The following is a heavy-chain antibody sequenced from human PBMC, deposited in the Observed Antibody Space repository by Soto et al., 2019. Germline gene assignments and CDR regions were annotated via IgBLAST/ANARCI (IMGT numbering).Heavy chain of an antibody. CDR2: IYASVSTIHGST. J-gene: IGHJ5*01. CDR3: ASSTFFPDSRGYHFKNLDS. D-gene: IGHD3-22*01. Sequence: SETLSLTCTVSGGSVSIYYWSWIRQPAGKGLEWIGRIYASVSTIHGSTNYNPSLRSRVTMSVDTSKNQFSLKLSSVTAADTAVYYCASSTFFPDSRGYHFKNLDSWGQGTLVTVSS. V-gene: IGHV4-4*07. CDR1: GGSVSIYY.